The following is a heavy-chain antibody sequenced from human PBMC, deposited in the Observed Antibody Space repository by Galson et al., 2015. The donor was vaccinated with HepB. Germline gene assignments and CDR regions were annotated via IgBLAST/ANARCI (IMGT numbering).Heavy chain of an antibody. CDR1: NGSISPYY. CDR2: IYYSGDT. CDR3: ARNSLIRDFWSGYYFYFDS. D-gene: IGHD3-3*01. V-gene: IGHV4-59*08. Sequence: ETLSLTCTVSNGSISPYYWSWIRQPPGKGLEWIGSIYYSGDTNYNPSLRSRVTISVDTSKNLFSLRLSSVTAADTAVYYCARNSLIRDFWSGYYFYFDSWGQGTLVTVSS. J-gene: IGHJ4*02.